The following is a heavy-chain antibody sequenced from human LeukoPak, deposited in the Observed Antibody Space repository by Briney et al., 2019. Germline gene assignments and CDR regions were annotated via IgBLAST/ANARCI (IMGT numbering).Heavy chain of an antibody. CDR1: GFTSSNVW. V-gene: IGHV3-15*01. CDR2: IKGKIDGGTI. J-gene: IGHJ4*02. CDR3: TKCYYDSSGWYGTGDYFDY. D-gene: IGHD3-22*01. Sequence: GGSLRLSCAASGFTSSNVWMNWVRQGPGKGLEWVGRIKGKIDGGTIDYAAPVKGRFTISRDDSKNTLYLQMNSLKTEDTAVYYCTKCYYDSSGWYGTGDYFDYWGQGTLVTVSS.